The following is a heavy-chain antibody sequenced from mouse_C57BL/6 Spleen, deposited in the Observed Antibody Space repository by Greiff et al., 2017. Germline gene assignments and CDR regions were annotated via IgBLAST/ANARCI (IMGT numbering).Heavy chain of an antibody. J-gene: IGHJ3*01. CDR3: AQNYYGSSWWFAY. V-gene: IGHV1-64*01. Sequence: QVHVKQPGAELVKPGASVKLSCKASGYTFTSYWMHWVKQRPGQGLEWIGMIHPNSGSTNYNEKFKSKATLTVDKSSSTAYMQLSSLTSEDSAVYYCAQNYYGSSWWFAYWGQGTLVTVSA. CDR1: GYTFTSYW. D-gene: IGHD1-1*01. CDR2: IHPNSGST.